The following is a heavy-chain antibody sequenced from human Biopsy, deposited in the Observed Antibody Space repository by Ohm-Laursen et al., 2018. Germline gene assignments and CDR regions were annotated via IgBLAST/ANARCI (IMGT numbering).Heavy chain of an antibody. CDR3: VKATASYDSRGYYYDY. CDR1: GFTFADYA. Sequence: SLRLSCTASGFTFADYAMHWVRQVPGKGLGWVSGISWSSAHIDYADSVKGRFTISRDNAKKSLYLQMNSLRAGDTALYYCVKATASYDSRGYYYDYWGQGTLVTVSS. D-gene: IGHD3-22*01. CDR2: ISWSSAHI. V-gene: IGHV3-9*01. J-gene: IGHJ4*02.